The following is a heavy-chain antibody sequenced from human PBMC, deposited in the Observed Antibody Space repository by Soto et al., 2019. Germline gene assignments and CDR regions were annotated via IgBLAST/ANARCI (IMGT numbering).Heavy chain of an antibody. CDR1: GYNFIAYY. CDR2: INPSSGAT. J-gene: IGHJ4*02. Sequence: QVQLVQSGAEVKKPGSSVKLSCKASGYNFIAYYIYWVRQALGQGPEWMGMINPSSGATNYAQKFQGRVTVTRDTSTSTAYLELSSLRSEDAAVYYCAKYCGGDCRHFDAWGQGTLVTVSS. CDR3: AKYCGGDCRHFDA. D-gene: IGHD2-21*02. V-gene: IGHV1-46*01.